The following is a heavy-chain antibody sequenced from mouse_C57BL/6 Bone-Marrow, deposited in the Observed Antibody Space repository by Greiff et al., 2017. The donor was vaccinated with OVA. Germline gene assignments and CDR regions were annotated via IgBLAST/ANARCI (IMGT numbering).Heavy chain of an antibody. V-gene: IGHV1-80*01. CDR1: GYAFSSYW. CDR3: AREDYYGSRSFDY. D-gene: IGHD1-1*01. CDR2: IYPGDGDT. J-gene: IGHJ2*01. Sequence: VQLVESGAELVKPGASVKISCKASGYAFSSYWMNWVKQRPGKGLEWIGQIYPGDGDTNYNGKFKGKATLTADKSSSTAYMQLSSLTSEDSAVYFCAREDYYGSRSFDYWGQGTTLTVSS.